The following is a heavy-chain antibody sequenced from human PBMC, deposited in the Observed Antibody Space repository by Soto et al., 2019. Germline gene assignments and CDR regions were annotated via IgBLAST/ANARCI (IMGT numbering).Heavy chain of an antibody. CDR2: ISYDGRNK. D-gene: IGHD3-22*01. CDR1: GFSLNDYG. CDR3: AKSNRGAYDTPDF. Sequence: QVQLVESGGGVVQPGRSLRLSCAASGFSLNDYGMHWVRQPPGKGLEWVADISYDGRNKYYTDSVRGRFTISRDISKGTLYLQMNSLRPEDTAVYYCAKSNRGAYDTPDFLGQGTPVTVSP. V-gene: IGHV3-30*18. J-gene: IGHJ4*02.